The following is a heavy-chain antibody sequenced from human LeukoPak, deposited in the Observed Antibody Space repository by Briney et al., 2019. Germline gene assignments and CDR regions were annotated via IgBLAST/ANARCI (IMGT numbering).Heavy chain of an antibody. J-gene: IGHJ3*02. Sequence: PSETLSLTCTVSGGSISSYYWSWIRQPPGKGLEWIGYIYYSGSTNYNPSLKSRVTISVDTSKNQFSLKLSSVTAADTTVYYCARVNLAFDIWGQGTMVTVSS. CDR2: IYYSGST. V-gene: IGHV4-59*01. CDR1: GGSISSYY. CDR3: ARVNLAFDI.